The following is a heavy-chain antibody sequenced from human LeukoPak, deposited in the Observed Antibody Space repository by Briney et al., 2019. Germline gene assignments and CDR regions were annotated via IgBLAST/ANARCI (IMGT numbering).Heavy chain of an antibody. CDR1: ADSISISTNY. D-gene: IGHD2-2*03. Sequence: PSETLSLTCTVSADSISISTNYWAWVRRPPGKGLEWIGSIYSSGTTYYNPSLKSQLTISLDTSKNQFSLKLTSVTAADTAVYYCARAGYASSWYAQFPFSFDSWGHGALVTVSS. V-gene: IGHV4-39*07. CDR3: ARAGYASSWYAQFPFSFDS. J-gene: IGHJ4*01. CDR2: IYSSGTT.